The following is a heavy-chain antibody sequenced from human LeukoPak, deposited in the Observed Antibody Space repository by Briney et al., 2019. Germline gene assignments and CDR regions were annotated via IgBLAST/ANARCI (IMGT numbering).Heavy chain of an antibody. CDR2: ISGSGATR. V-gene: IGHV3-23*01. D-gene: IGHD3-22*01. J-gene: IGHJ4*02. Sequence: GGSLRLSCAASGFTFTSYAMSWVRQAPGKGLEWVSAISGSGATRYYADSVKGRFTISRDNSKNTLYLQMNSLRAEDTAVYYCAKNPWRDNSGYYYFDYWAREPWSPSPQ. CDR3: AKNPWRDNSGYYYFDY. CDR1: GFTFTSYA.